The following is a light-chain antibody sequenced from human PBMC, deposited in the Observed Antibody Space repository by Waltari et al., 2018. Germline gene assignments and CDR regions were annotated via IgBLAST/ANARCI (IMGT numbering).Light chain of an antibody. CDR2: YAL. J-gene: IGKJ4*01. CDR3: QQSKSFPLT. Sequence: EIVLTQSPDFQSVTPKEKVTITCRASQNIDNGLHWYQPKPDQSPKLLIKYALQPLSGVTARCRGSGSGTDFTLTINGLEAEDAETYYCQQSKSFPLTFGGGTKVEIK. CDR1: QNIDNG. V-gene: IGKV6-21*01.